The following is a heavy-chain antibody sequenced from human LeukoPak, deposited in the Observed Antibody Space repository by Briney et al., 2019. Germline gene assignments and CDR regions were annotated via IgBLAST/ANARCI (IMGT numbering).Heavy chain of an antibody. Sequence: SETLSLTCTVSGGSLTNYYWNWMRQSPGKTLEWIGFVYYKGTTNFNPSLRSRVSMSVDMSRNQFSLSLTSVTAADTAVYYCARTWALKWELPGQSDYWGQGRQVTVSS. CDR3: ARTWALKWELPGQSDY. V-gene: IGHV4-59*08. J-gene: IGHJ4*02. CDR2: VYYKGTT. D-gene: IGHD4-23*01. CDR1: GGSLTNYY.